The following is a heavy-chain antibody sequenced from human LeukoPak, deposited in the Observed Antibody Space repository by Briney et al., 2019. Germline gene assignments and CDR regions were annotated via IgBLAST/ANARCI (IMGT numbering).Heavy chain of an antibody. Sequence: PSGTLSLTCVLSGGSISSSNWWSWVRQPPGRGLERIGEIYHSGSTNYNPSLESRVTISVDKSENQFSLKLSSVTAADTAVYYCARKGLTGDIGRASDIWGQGTMVTVSS. J-gene: IGHJ3*02. D-gene: IGHD7-27*01. CDR1: GGSISSSNW. CDR3: ARKGLTGDIGRASDI. V-gene: IGHV4-4*02. CDR2: IYHSGST.